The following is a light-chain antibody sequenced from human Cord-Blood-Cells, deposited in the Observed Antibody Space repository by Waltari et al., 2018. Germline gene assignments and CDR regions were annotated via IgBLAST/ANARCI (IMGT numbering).Light chain of an antibody. CDR3: SSYTSSSTLV. CDR2: EVS. V-gene: IGLV2-18*02. J-gene: IGLJ2*01. CDR1: SSDVGSYNR. Sequence: QSALTQPPSVSGSPGQSVTISCTGTSSDVGSYNRVSWYQQPPGTAPKLMIYEVSNRPSGVPERFSGSKSGNTASLTISGLQAEDEADYSCSSYTSSSTLVFGGGTKLTVL.